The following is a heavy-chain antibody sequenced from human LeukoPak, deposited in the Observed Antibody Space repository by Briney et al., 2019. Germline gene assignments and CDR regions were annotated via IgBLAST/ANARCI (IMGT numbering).Heavy chain of an antibody. CDR3: ARDHVKLGSNFHPFDAFDI. V-gene: IGHV7-4-1*02. D-gene: IGHD7-27*01. CDR1: GYTFTSYA. Sequence: ASVKVSCKASGYTFTSYAMNWVRQAPGQGLEWMGWINTNTGNPTYAQGFTGRFVFSLDTSVSTAYLQISSLKAEDTAVYYCARDHVKLGSNFHPFDAFDIWGQGTMVTVPS. J-gene: IGHJ3*02. CDR2: INTNTGNP.